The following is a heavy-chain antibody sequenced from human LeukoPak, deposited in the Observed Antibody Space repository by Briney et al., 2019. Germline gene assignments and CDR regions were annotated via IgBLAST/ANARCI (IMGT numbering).Heavy chain of an antibody. CDR3: ARARIIAAKACWFDP. CDR1: GYTFTSYG. Sequence: ASVKDSCKASGYTFTSYGITWVRQAPGQGLEWMGWISAYNGDTNYAQKLQGRVTMTTDTSTSTAYMELRSLRSDDTAVYYCARARIIAAKACWFDPWGQGTLVTVSS. D-gene: IGHD6-13*01. CDR2: ISAYNGDT. V-gene: IGHV1-18*01. J-gene: IGHJ5*02.